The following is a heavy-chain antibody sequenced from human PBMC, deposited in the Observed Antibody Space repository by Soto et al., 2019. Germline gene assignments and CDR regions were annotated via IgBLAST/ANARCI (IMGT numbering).Heavy chain of an antibody. J-gene: IGHJ6*03. D-gene: IGHD6-13*01. CDR1: GFTFSSYA. V-gene: IGHV3-23*01. CDR2: ISGSGGST. CDR3: AKGTIMGRQLVDYYYYMDV. Sequence: GGSLRLSCAASGFTFSSYAMSWVRQAPGKGLEWVSAISGSGGSTYYADSVKGRFTISRDNSKNTLYLQMNSLRAEDTAVYYCAKGTIMGRQLVDYYYYMDVWGKGTTVTVSS.